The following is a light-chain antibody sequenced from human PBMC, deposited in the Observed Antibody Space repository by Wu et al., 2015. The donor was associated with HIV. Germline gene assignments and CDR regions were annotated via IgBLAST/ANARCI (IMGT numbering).Light chain of an antibody. CDR1: RSLSSF. Sequence: EIVLTQSPGTLSLSPGERATLSCRASRSLSSFLAWYQQKPDQAPRLLMYGASNRATGIPDRFSGSGSGTDFTLTISRLEPEDFAVYYCQQYRFSPITFGQGTRLEIK. CDR2: GAS. V-gene: IGKV3-20*01. CDR3: QQYRFSPIT. J-gene: IGKJ5*01.